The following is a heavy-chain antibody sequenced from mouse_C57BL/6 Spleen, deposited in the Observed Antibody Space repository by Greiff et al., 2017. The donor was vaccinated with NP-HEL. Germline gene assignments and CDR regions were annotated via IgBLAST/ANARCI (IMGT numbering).Heavy chain of an antibody. V-gene: IGHV1-59*01. CDR1: GYTFTSYW. CDR3: SRESFITTVVATDYYAMDY. CDR2: IDPSDSYT. Sequence: VQLQQSGAELVRPGTSVKLSCKASGYTFTSYWMHWVKQRPGQGLEWIGVIDPSDSYTNYNQKFKGKATLTVDTSSSTAYMQLSSLTSADSAVYDCSRESFITTVVATDYYAMDYWGQGTSVTVSS. J-gene: IGHJ4*01. D-gene: IGHD1-1*01.